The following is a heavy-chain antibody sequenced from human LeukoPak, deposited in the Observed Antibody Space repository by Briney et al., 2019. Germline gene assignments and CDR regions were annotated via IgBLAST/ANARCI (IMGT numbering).Heavy chain of an antibody. J-gene: IGHJ4*02. CDR2: ISGSGGVT. D-gene: IGHD1-1*01. V-gene: IGHV3-23*01. CDR1: GFTFSSYA. CDR3: AKENPLQNWNYDY. Sequence: GGSLRLSCAASGFTFSSYAMGWVRQAPGKGLEWVSGISGSGGVTHYADSVKGRFTISRDNSKNTLYLQMNSLRAEDTAVYYCAKENPLQNWNYDYWGQGTLVTVSS.